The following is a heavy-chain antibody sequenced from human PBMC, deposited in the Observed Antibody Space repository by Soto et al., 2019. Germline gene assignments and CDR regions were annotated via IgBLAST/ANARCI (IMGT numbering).Heavy chain of an antibody. V-gene: IGHV1-3*01. CDR2: INACNGNT. D-gene: IGHD2-8*01. J-gene: IGHJ4*02. Sequence: ASVKVSCKASGYTFTSYAMHWVRQAPGQRLEWMGWINACNGNTKYSQKFQGRVTITRDTSASTAYMELSSLRSEDTAVYYCARWGGYCTNGVCYPGHRSYFDYWGQGTLVTVSS. CDR1: GYTFTSYA. CDR3: ARWGGYCTNGVCYPGHRSYFDY.